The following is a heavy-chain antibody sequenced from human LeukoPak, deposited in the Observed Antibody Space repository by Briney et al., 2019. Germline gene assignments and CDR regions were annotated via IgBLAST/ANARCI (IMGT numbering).Heavy chain of an antibody. V-gene: IGHV3-48*03. J-gene: IGHJ4*02. Sequence: PGGSLRLSCAASGFTFSSYEMNWVRQAPGKGLEWVSYISSSGSTIYYADSLKGRFTISRDNAKNSLYLQMNSLRAEDTAVYYCAKPVDSSSWYGKGFNYWGQGTLVTVSS. CDR3: AKPVDSSSWYGKGFNY. CDR1: GFTFSSYE. CDR2: ISSSGSTI. D-gene: IGHD6-13*01.